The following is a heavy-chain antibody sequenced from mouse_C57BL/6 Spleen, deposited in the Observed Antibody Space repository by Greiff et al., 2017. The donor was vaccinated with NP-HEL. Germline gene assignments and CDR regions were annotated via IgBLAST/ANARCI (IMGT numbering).Heavy chain of an antibody. CDR2: IHPNSGST. Sequence: QVQLQQPGAELVKPGASVKLSCKASGYTFTSYWMHWVKQRPGQGLEWIGMIHPNSGSTNYNEKFKSKATLTVDKSSSTAYMQLSSLTSEDSAVYYCARSYYGKRYFDVWGTGTTVTVSS. J-gene: IGHJ1*03. CDR1: GYTFTSYW. CDR3: ARSYYGKRYFDV. D-gene: IGHD2-1*01. V-gene: IGHV1-64*01.